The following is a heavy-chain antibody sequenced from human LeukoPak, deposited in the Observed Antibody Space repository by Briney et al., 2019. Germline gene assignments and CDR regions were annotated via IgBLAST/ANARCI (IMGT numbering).Heavy chain of an antibody. D-gene: IGHD1-26*01. J-gene: IGHJ4*02. CDR3: ARVVVGATRIFDY. V-gene: IGHV1-46*01. CDR1: GYTFTSYY. CDR2: INPSSGST. Sequence: ASVKVSCKASGYTFTSYYMHWVRQAPGQGLEWMGIINPSSGSTSYAQKFQGRVTMIRDTSTSTVYMELSSLRSEDTAVYYCARVVVGATRIFDYWGQGTLVTVSS.